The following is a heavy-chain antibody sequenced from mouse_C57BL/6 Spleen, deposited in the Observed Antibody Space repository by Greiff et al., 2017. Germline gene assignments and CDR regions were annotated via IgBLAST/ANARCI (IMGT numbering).Heavy chain of an antibody. D-gene: IGHD1-1*02. V-gene: IGHV2-9-1*01. CDR2: IWTGGGT. Sequence: VKLVESGPGLVAPSQSLSITCTVSGFSLTSYAISWVRQPPGKGLEWLGVIWTGGGTNYNSALKSRLSISKDNSKSQVFLKMNSLQTDDTARYYCARITMVHYYAMDYWGQGTSVTVSS. CDR3: ARITMVHYYAMDY. CDR1: GFSLTSYA. J-gene: IGHJ4*01.